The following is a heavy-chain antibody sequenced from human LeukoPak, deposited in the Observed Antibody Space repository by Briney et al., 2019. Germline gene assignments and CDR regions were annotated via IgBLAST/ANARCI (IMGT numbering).Heavy chain of an antibody. CDR1: GFTFSSYA. CDR3: ARDRDWNSGFDY. D-gene: IGHD1-7*01. V-gene: IGHV3-21*01. J-gene: IGHJ4*02. CDR2: ISTSSSYI. Sequence: GGSLRLSCAASGFTFSSYAIHWVRQAPRKGLEWVSSISTSSSYIYYADSVKGRFTISRDNARNSLYLQMNSLRAEDTAVYYCARDRDWNSGFDYWGQGTLVTVSS.